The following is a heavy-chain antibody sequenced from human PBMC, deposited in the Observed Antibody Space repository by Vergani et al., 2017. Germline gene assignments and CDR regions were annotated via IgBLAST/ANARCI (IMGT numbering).Heavy chain of an antibody. CDR3: ARGRYYDSSGYYYLFDY. D-gene: IGHD3-22*01. CDR2: IYYSGST. J-gene: IGHJ4*02. Sequence: QVQLQESGPGLVKPSETLSLTCTVPGGSISSYYWSWIRQPPGKGLDWIGYIYYSGSTNYNPSLKSRVTISVDTSKNQFSLKLSSVTAADTAVYYCARGRYYDSSGYYYLFDYWGQGTLVTVSS. V-gene: IGHV4-59*01. CDR1: GGSISSYY.